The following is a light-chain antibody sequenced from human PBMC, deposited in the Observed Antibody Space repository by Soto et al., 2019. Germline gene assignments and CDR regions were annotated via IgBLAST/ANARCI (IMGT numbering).Light chain of an antibody. V-gene: IGKV1-8*01. CDR2: AAS. CDR1: HVVSNY. CDR3: RHYYSNPDT. J-gene: IGKJ2*01. Sequence: AIRMTQSPYSLSASIGDRVTITCRASHVVSNYLAWYQQKPGKAPKALIYAASFLQSGVPSRFTGRGSGTAYNLIISFIQSEEFATYYCRHYYSNPDTFVHGTTLQ.